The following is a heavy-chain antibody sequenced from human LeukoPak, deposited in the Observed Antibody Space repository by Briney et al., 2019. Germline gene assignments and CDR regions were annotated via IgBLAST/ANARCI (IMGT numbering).Heavy chain of an antibody. D-gene: IGHD1-26*01. CDR2: IAHDGSEK. J-gene: IGHJ4*02. CDR3: ARPSPYSGSYFDS. V-gene: IGHV3-7*01. Sequence: GGSLRLSCIASGFSFSDYWMGWVRQAPEKGLEWVANIAHDGSEKKYVDSVKGHFTISRDNAKNTLYLQMNSLRVEDTGVYYCARPSPYSGSYFDSWGPGTLVTVSS. CDR1: GFSFSDYW.